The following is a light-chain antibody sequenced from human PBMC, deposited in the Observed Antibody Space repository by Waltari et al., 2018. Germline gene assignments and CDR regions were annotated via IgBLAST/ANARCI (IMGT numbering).Light chain of an antibody. CDR3: SSYTSSHTYV. CDR2: HVS. Sequence: QSALTQPASVSGSPGQSITISCTGTSSDVGAYTYVSWYQQYPGTAPKVMIFHVSNRPSGVFDRFSGSKSANTASLTISGLQAEDEADYYCSSYTSSHTYVFGTGTKVTVL. J-gene: IGLJ1*01. CDR1: SSDVGAYTY. V-gene: IGLV2-14*03.